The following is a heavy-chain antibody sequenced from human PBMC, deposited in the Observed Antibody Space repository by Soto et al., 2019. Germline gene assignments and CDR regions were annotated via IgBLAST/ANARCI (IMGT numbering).Heavy chain of an antibody. CDR2: ISSSSSYI. J-gene: IGHJ6*02. CDR1: GFTFSSYS. CDR3: ARDHGYGSGEGGMDV. D-gene: IGHD3-10*01. Sequence: GGSLRLSCAASGFTFSSYSMNWVRQAPGKGLEWVSSISSSSSYIYYADSVKGRFTISRDNAKNSLYLQMNSLRAEDTAVYYCARDHGYGSGEGGMDVWGQGTTVTVSS. V-gene: IGHV3-21*01.